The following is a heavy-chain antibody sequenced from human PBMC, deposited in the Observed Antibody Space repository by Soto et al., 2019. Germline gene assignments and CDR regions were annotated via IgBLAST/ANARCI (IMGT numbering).Heavy chain of an antibody. J-gene: IGHJ4*02. D-gene: IGHD3-9*01. CDR3: AHQGAEDWPLDY. Sequence: QITLKESGPTLVRPTQTLTLTCAFSGFSLSTSGVGVGWIRQPPGKALEWLAVIYWDDSKHYSPSLRSRLTIAKETTKNQVVLTMTNMDPMDTGTYYCAHQGAEDWPLDYWGQGTLVTVYS. V-gene: IGHV2-5*02. CDR1: GFSLSTSGVG. CDR2: IYWDDSK.